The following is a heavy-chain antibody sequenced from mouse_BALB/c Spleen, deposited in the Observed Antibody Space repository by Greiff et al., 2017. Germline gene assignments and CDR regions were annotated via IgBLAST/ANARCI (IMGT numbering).Heavy chain of an antibody. J-gene: IGHJ2*01. V-gene: IGHV5-9-3*01. Sequence: EVKVVESGGGLVKPGGSLKLSCAASGFTFSSYAMSWVRQTPEKRLEWVATISSGGSYTYYPDSVKGRFTISRDNAKNTLYLQMSSLRSADTAMYYCARQGGYGNFDYWGQGTTLTVSS. CDR3: ARQGGYGNFDY. CDR2: ISSGGSYT. CDR1: GFTFSSYA. D-gene: IGHD2-1*01.